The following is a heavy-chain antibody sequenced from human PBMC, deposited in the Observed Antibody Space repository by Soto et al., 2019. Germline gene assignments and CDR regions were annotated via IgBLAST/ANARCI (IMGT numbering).Heavy chain of an antibody. CDR1: GLTFDSFG. CDR3: AKYASSTWSLFDY. J-gene: IGHJ4*02. D-gene: IGHD6-13*01. CDR2: ISGSGTST. Sequence: PGGSLRLSCAASGLTFDSFGMTWVRQAPGKGLEWVSSISGSGTSTYYADSVKGRFTISRDNSKNTLYLQVNSLRAEDTALYYCAKYASSTWSLFDYWGQGTLVTVSS. V-gene: IGHV3-23*01.